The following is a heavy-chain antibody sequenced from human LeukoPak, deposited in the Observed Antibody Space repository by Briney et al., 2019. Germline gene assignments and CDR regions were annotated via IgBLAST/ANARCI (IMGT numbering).Heavy chain of an antibody. Sequence: GGSLRLSCAASGFTFSSYEMNWVRQAPGKGLEWVSYISSSGSTIYYADSVKGRFTISRDNSKNTLYLQMNSLRAEDTAVYYCAKDRWDYGDYGPDYWGQGTLVTVSS. J-gene: IGHJ4*02. CDR2: ISSSGSTI. V-gene: IGHV3-48*03. D-gene: IGHD4-17*01. CDR1: GFTFSSYE. CDR3: AKDRWDYGDYGPDY.